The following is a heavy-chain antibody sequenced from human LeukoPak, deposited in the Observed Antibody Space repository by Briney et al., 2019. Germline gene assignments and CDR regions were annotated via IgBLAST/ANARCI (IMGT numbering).Heavy chain of an antibody. CDR3: ARHDDEGYGPDY. V-gene: IGHV1-2*02. CDR1: RYTFTGYY. J-gene: IGHJ4*02. D-gene: IGHD5-12*01. CDR2: INPNSGGT. Sequence: GASVKVSYKASRYTFTGYYMHRVRQAPGQGLEWMGWINPNSGGTNYAQKFQGRVTMTRDTSISTAYMELSRLRSDDTAVYYCARHDDEGYGPDYWGQGTLVTVSS.